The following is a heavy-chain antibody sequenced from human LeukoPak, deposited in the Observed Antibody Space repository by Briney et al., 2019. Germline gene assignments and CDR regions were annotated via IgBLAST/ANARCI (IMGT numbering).Heavy chain of an antibody. V-gene: IGHV3-15*01. J-gene: IGHJ4*02. CDR1: GFTFSNAW. CDR3: TTDSLTIFGVVISGYFDY. D-gene: IGHD3-3*01. Sequence: GGSLRLSCAASGFTFSNAWMSWVRQAPGKGLEWVGRIKSKTDGGTTDYAAPVKGRFTISRDDSKNTLYLQMNSLKTEDTAVYYCTTDSLTIFGVVISGYFDYWGQGTLVTVSS. CDR2: IKSKTDGGTT.